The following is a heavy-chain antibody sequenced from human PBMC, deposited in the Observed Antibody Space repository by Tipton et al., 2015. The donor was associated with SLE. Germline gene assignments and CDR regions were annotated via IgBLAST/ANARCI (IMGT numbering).Heavy chain of an antibody. Sequence: SLRLSCAASGFTFSSYWMSWVRQAPGKGLEWVANIKQDGSEKYYVDSVKGRFTISRDNAKNSLYLQMNSLRAEDTAVYYCARDQGTLWFRELTPSFDYWGQGTLVPVSS. CDR2: IKQDGSEK. CDR1: GFTFSSYW. V-gene: IGHV3-7*01. J-gene: IGHJ4*02. D-gene: IGHD3-10*01. CDR3: ARDQGTLWFRELTPSFDY.